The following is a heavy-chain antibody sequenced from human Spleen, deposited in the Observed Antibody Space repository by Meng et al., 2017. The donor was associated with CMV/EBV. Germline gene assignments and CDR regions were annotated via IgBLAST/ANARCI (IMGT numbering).Heavy chain of an antibody. CDR2: INWNGGST. Sequence: GESLKISCAASGLTVSSNSMSWVRQAPGKGLEWVSGINWNGGSTGYADSVKGRFTISRDNAKNSLYLQMNSLRAEDTAVYYCARDQAYCSSTSCYRGGDYWGQGTLVTVSS. D-gene: IGHD2-2*02. V-gene: IGHV3-20*04. CDR3: ARDQAYCSSTSCYRGGDY. J-gene: IGHJ4*02. CDR1: GLTVSSNS.